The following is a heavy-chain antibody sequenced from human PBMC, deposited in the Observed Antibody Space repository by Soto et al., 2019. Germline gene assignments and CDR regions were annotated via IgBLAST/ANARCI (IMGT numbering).Heavy chain of an antibody. CDR2: IHHSGST. J-gene: IGHJ6*02. CDR3: ARAPRGYGMDV. V-gene: IGHV4-4*02. Sequence: QVQLQESGPRLVKPSGTLSLTCTVSGDSVSSNSWWSWFRQPPGKGLEWIGEIHHSGSTNYNSSLTSRVSISIDKSKNQFSLNLYSVTAADAAVFYCARAPRGYGMDVWGQGTTVSVSS. CDR1: GDSVSSNSW.